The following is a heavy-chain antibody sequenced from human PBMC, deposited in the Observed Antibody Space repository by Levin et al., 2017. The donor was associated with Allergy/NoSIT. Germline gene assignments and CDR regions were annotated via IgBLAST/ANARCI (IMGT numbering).Heavy chain of an antibody. D-gene: IGHD6-19*01. Sequence: PGGSLRLSCAASGFTFSSYSMNWVRQAPGKGLEWVSYISSSSSTIYYADSVKGRFTISRDNAKNSLYLQMNSLRAEDTAVYYCARDRSDSSGWDWGQGTLVTVSS. V-gene: IGHV3-48*01. CDR3: ARDRSDSSGWD. J-gene: IGHJ4*02. CDR1: GFTFSSYS. CDR2: ISSSSSTI.